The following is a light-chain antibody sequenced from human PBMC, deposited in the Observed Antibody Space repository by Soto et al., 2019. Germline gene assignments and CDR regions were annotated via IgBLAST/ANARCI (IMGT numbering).Light chain of an antibody. CDR3: QSYYSSRSGFV. J-gene: IGLJ1*01. CDR1: SSHIGAGYD. Sequence: QSVLTQPPSVSGAPGQRVTISCTGSSSHIGAGYDVPWYQQLPGTAPKLLISGNSNRPSGVSYRFSGSKSATSASLAITGVQAADEADYYCQSYYSSRSGFVFGTGTKLTVL. CDR2: GNS. V-gene: IGLV1-40*01.